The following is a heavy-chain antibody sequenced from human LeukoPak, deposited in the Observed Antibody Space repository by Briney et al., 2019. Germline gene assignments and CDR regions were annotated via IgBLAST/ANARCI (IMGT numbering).Heavy chain of an antibody. CDR2: ISWNSGSI. J-gene: IGHJ5*02. CDR1: GFTFDDYA. V-gene: IGHV3-9*01. Sequence: GGSLRLSCAASGFTFDDYAMHWVRQAPGKGLEWVSGISWNSGSIGYADSVKGRFTISRDNAKNSLYLQMNSLRAEDTALYYCARDATVTTDWFDPWGQGTLVTVSS. D-gene: IGHD4-17*01. CDR3: ARDATVTTDWFDP.